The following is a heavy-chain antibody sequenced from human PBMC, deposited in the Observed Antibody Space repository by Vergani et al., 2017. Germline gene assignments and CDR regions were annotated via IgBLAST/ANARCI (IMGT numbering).Heavy chain of an antibody. CDR1: GGTFSSYA. CDR3: ARESSYYYGSGSYYKGAGMDV. CDR2: IIPIFGTA. D-gene: IGHD3-10*01. V-gene: IGHV1-69*12. Sequence: QVQLVQSGAEVKKPGSSVKVSCKASGGTFSSYAISWVRQAPGQGLEWMGWIIPIFGTANYAQKFQGRVTITADESTSTAYMELSSLRSEDTAVYYCARESSYYYGSGSYYKGAGMDVWGQGTTVTVSS. J-gene: IGHJ6*02.